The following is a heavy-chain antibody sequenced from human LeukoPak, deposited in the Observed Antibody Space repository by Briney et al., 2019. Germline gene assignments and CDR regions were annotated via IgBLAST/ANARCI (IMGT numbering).Heavy chain of an antibody. J-gene: IGHJ4*02. V-gene: IGHV1-18*01. Sequence: ASVKVSCKASGYTFSSYGISWVRQAPGQGLEWMGWISAYNGNTDYAQKLQGRVTITADKSTSTAYMEPSSLRSEDTAVYYCARGVGATGGWGQGTLVTVSS. CDR3: ARGVGATGG. CDR1: GYTFSSYG. D-gene: IGHD1-26*01. CDR2: ISAYNGNT.